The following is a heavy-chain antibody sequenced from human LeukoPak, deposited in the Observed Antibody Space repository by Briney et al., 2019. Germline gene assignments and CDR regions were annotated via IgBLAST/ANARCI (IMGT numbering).Heavy chain of an antibody. J-gene: IGHJ6*02. D-gene: IGHD3-10*01. CDR2: ISGSGGST. CDR3: AKDRTYYYGSGSYYQPPYGMDV. CDR1: GFTFSSYA. Sequence: GGSLRLSCAASGFTFSSYAMSWVRQAPGKGLEWVSAISGSGGSTYYADSVKGRFTISRDNSRNTLYLQMNSLRAEDTAVYYCAKDRTYYYGSGSYYQPPYGMDVWGQGTTVTVSS. V-gene: IGHV3-23*01.